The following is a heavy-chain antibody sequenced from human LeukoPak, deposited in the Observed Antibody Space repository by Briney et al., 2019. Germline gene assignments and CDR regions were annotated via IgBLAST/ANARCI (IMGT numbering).Heavy chain of an antibody. J-gene: IGHJ6*03. V-gene: IGHV1-46*01. CDR2: INPSGGST. D-gene: IGHD1-26*01. CDR3: ARDGSAPYYYYYMDV. CDR1: GYTFTSYY. Sequence: ASVKVSCKASGYTFTSYYMHWVRQAPGQGLEWMGIINPSGGSTSYAQKFQGRVTMTRDTSTSTVYMELSSLRSEDTAVYYCARDGSAPYYYYYMDVWGKGTTVTVSS.